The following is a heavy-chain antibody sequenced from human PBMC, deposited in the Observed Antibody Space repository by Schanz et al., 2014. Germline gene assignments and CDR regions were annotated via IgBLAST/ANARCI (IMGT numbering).Heavy chain of an antibody. J-gene: IGHJ3*02. V-gene: IGHV3-23*04. D-gene: IGHD3-10*01. CDR2: ISGGGGTT. CDR3: AKGRFGELSAFDI. CDR1: GFTFSSYA. Sequence: EVQLVESGGGLVQPGGSLRLSCTASGFTFSSYAMSWVRQAPGKGLEWVSAISGGGGTTYYADSEKGRFTISRDNSKNTQYLQMNSLRAEDTAVYCCAKGRFGELSAFDIWGQGTMVTVSS.